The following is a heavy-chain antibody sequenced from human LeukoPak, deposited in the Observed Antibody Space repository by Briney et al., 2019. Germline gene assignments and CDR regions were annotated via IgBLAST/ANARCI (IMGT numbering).Heavy chain of an antibody. CDR2: IYYRGST. Sequence: SGTLSLTCTVSGGSISSSTFYWAWIRQPPGKGLEWIGSIYYRGSTYYKPSLQSRITMSVDTSKDQFSLKLSPVTAADTAIYYCARVSQYYDSSGYSYAFDIWGQGTMVTVSS. J-gene: IGHJ3*02. D-gene: IGHD3-22*01. V-gene: IGHV4-39*07. CDR3: ARVSQYYDSSGYSYAFDI. CDR1: GGSISSSTFY.